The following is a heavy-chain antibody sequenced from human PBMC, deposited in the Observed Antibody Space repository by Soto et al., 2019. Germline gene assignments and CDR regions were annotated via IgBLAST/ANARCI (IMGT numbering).Heavy chain of an antibody. D-gene: IGHD1-26*01. J-gene: IGHJ3*01. V-gene: IGHV3-9*01. CDR3: AKDVAWGGSHPNHAFDV. Sequence: EMKLVESGGGLVQPGRSLRLSCAASGFTFDDYAMHWVRQAPGKGLAWVSSISWTSGVIDYADSVKGRFSISRDSAKNSLFLEMNSLRPEDTALYYCAKDVAWGGSHPNHAFDVWGQGTMVSVSS. CDR1: GFTFDDYA. CDR2: ISWTSGVI.